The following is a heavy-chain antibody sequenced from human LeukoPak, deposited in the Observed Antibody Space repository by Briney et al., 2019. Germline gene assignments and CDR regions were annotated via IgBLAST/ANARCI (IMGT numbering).Heavy chain of an antibody. CDR2: IYYSGST. CDR3: ARVRKDRISPYYYYGMDV. V-gene: IGHV4-59*01. D-gene: IGHD3-3*02. Sequence: PSETLSLTCTVSGGSISSYYWSWIRQPPGKGLEWIGYIYYSGSTNYNPSLKSRVTISVDTSKNQFSLKLSSVTAADTAVYYCARVRKDRISPYYYYGMDVWGQGTTVTVSS. J-gene: IGHJ6*02. CDR1: GGSISSYY.